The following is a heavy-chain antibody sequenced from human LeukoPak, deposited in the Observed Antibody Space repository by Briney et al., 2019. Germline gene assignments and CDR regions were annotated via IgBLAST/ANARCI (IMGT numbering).Heavy chain of an antibody. V-gene: IGHV3-48*04. CDR1: GFTFSNYA. CDR2: MSNSGTTV. CDR3: ATRGTYHDY. D-gene: IGHD3-16*02. Sequence: GGSLRLSCAASGFTFSNYAMNWVRQAPGKGLEWVSYMSNSGTTVYHADSVKGRFTISRDNAKKSLYLQMNSLRAEDTAVYYCATRGTYHDYWGQGTLVTVSS. J-gene: IGHJ4*02.